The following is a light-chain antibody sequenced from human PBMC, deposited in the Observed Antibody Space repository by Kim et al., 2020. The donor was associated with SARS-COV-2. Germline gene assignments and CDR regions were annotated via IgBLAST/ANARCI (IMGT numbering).Light chain of an antibody. J-gene: IGLJ3*02. CDR3: AAWDDSLNAWV. CDR1: RSNIGRYT. CDR2: SSN. Sequence: QSVLTQPPSASGTPGQRVTISCSGSRSNIGRYTVNWYQQFPGTAPKFLIYSSNQRPSGVPDRFSGSQSGTSASLAISGLQAEDEADYYCAAWDDSLNAWVFGGGTKLTVL. V-gene: IGLV1-44*01.